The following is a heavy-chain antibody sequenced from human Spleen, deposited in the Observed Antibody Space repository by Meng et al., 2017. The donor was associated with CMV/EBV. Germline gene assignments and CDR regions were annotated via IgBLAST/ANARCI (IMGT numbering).Heavy chain of an antibody. V-gene: IGHV3-11*06. CDR1: GLTFSDYY. Sequence: VCGGGLFKPGGYLRLSCLASGLTFSDYYMGGIRQAPGKGLEWVSYISSSSSYTNYADSVKGRFTISRDNAKNSLYLQMNSLRAEDTAVYYCARGQIVGASAPVDPWGQGTLVTVSS. CDR3: ARGQIVGASAPVDP. D-gene: IGHD1-26*01. J-gene: IGHJ5*02. CDR2: ISSSSSYT.